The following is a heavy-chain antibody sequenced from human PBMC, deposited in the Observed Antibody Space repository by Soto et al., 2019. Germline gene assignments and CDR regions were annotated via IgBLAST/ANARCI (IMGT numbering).Heavy chain of an antibody. D-gene: IGHD6-13*01. CDR3: ARRGYSSSWYYYYYYGMDV. CDR1: GYTFTNSG. Sequence: ASVKVSCKASGYTFTNSGISWVRQAPGQGLEWMGWISTDNGNTNYAQHLQGRVTMTRNTSISTAYMELSSLRSEDTAVYYCARRGYSSSWYYYYYYGMDVWGQGTTVTVSS. J-gene: IGHJ6*02. CDR2: ISTDNGNT. V-gene: IGHV1-18*01.